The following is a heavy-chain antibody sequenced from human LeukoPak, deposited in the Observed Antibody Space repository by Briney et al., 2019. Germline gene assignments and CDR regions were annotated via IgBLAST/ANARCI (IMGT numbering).Heavy chain of an antibody. CDR3: AKDDYYDSSGYTPLSY. CDR2: ISGSGGRT. Sequence: GGSLRLSCAASGFTFSSYAMSRVRQAPGKGLEWVSAISGSGGRTYYADSVKGRFTISRDNSKNTRYLQMNSLSAVDTALYYCAKDDYYDSSGYTPLSYWGQGTLVTVSS. J-gene: IGHJ4*02. D-gene: IGHD3-22*01. CDR1: GFTFSSYA. V-gene: IGHV3-23*01.